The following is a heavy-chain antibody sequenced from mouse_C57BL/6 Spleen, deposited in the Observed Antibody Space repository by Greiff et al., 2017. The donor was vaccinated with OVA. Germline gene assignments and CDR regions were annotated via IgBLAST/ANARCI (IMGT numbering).Heavy chain of an antibody. CDR1: GYTFTSYW. J-gene: IGHJ3*01. CDR2: IDPSDSYT. CDR3: ARRSYYGSSTGFAY. V-gene: IGHV1-69*01. Sequence: QVQLQQSGAELVMPGASVKLSCKASGYTFTSYWMHWVKQRPGQGLEWIGEIDPSDSYTNYNQKFKGKSTLTVDKSSSTAYMQLSSLTSEDSAVYYCARRSYYGSSTGFAYWGQGTLVTVSA. D-gene: IGHD1-1*01.